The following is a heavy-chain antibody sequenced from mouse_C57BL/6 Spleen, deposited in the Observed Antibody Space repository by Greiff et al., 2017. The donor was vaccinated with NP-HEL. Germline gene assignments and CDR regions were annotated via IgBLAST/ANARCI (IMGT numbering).Heavy chain of an antibody. CDR1: GYTFTSYW. D-gene: IGHD2-4*01. V-gene: IGHV1-52*01. CDR3: VSYYEGYAMDY. J-gene: IGHJ4*01. Sequence: QVQLQQPGAELVRPGSSVKLSCKASGYTFTSYWMHWVKQRPIQGLEWIGNIDPSDSETHYNQKFKDKATLTVDKSSSTAYMQLSSLTSEDSAVYYCVSYYEGYAMDYWGQGTSVTVSS. CDR2: IDPSDSET.